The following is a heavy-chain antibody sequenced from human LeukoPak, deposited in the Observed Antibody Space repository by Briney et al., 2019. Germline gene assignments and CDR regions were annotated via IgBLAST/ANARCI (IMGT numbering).Heavy chain of an antibody. CDR3: ARGGPSSGYYYALDY. V-gene: IGHV1-2*02. Sequence: GASVKVSCKASGYTFTGYYMHWVRQAPGQGLEWMGWINPNSGGTNYAQKFQGRVTMTRDTSISTAYMGLSRLRSDDTAVYYCARGGPSSGYYYALDYWGQGTLVTVSS. CDR1: GYTFTGYY. CDR2: INPNSGGT. J-gene: IGHJ4*02. D-gene: IGHD3-22*01.